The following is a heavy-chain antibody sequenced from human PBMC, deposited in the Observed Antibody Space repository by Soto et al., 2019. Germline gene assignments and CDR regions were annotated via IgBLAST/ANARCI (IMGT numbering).Heavy chain of an antibody. J-gene: IGHJ4*02. D-gene: IGHD5-12*01. CDR3: ARQDGYGLYYFDY. CDR1: GYSFTGYW. CDR2: IYPGDSDI. V-gene: IGHV5-51*01. Sequence: LGESLKISCKTSGYSFTGYWIAWVRQMPGKGLEWMGIIYPGDSDIRYSPSFQGQVTISADKSISTVYLQWNSLKASDTAMYYCARQDGYGLYYFDYWGQGTLVTVSS.